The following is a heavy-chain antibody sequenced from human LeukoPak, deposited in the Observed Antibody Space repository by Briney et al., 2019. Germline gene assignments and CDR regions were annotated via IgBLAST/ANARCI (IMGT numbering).Heavy chain of an antibody. Sequence: SETLSLTCAVYGGSFSGYYWSWIRQPPGEGLEWIGEINHSGSTNYNPSLKSRVTISVDTSKNQFSLKLSSVTAADTAVYYCARQQLVPDYWGQGTLVTVSS. CDR1: GGSFSGYY. CDR2: INHSGST. J-gene: IGHJ4*02. V-gene: IGHV4-34*01. CDR3: ARQQLVPDY. D-gene: IGHD6-13*01.